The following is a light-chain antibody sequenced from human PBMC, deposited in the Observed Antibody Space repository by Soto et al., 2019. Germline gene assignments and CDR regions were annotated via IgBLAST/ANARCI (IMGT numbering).Light chain of an antibody. CDR2: EVS. CDR3: SSYTGSSTYEV. V-gene: IGLV2-14*01. J-gene: IGLJ2*01. CDR1: SSDVGGYNY. Sequence: QSALTQPPSVSGSPGQSITISCTGTSSDVGGYNYVSWYQQHPGTAPKLMIYEVSNRPSGVSNRFSGSKSGNTASLTISGLQAEDEADYYCSSYTGSSTYEVFGGGTKLTVL.